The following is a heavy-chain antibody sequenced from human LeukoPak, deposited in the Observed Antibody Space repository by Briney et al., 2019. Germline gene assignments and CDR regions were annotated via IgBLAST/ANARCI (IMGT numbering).Heavy chain of an antibody. D-gene: IGHD5-18*01. V-gene: IGHV1-2*02. J-gene: IGHJ3*01. CDR2: INPNSGGT. CDR1: GFTFTNYY. Sequence: GASVKVSCKASGFTFTNYYIHWVRQAPGQGLEWMGWINPNSGGTNYAQKFQGRVTMTRDTSISTAYMELSRLRSGDTAVYFCAREGYNAFDFWGQGTMVTVSS. CDR3: AREGYNAFDF.